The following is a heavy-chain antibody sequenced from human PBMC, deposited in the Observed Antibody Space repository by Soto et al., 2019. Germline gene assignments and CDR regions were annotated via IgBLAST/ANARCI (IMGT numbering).Heavy chain of an antibody. J-gene: IGHJ4*02. V-gene: IGHV1-18*01. CDR1: GYTFTSYV. CDR3: ARVGPKRGYFDY. Sequence: ASVKVSCKASGYTFTSYVSSWVRQAPGQGLEWMGWISAYNGNTNYAQKLQGRVTMTTDTSTSTAYMELRSLRSDDTAVYYCARVGPKRGYFDYWGQGTLVTVSS. CDR2: ISAYNGNT. D-gene: IGHD1-26*01.